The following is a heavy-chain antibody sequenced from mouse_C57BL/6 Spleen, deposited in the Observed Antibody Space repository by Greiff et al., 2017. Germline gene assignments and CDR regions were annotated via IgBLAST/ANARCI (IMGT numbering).Heavy chain of an antibody. CDR1: GYTFTGYW. Sequence: VQLQQSGAELMKPGASVKLSCKATGYTFTGYWIEWVKQRPGHGLEWIGEIVPGSGSTNYNEKFKGKATFTADTSSNTAYMQLRSLTNEDFAIYYGARSRNYAYFDYWGQGTTLTVSS. CDR3: ARSRNYAYFDY. J-gene: IGHJ2*01. V-gene: IGHV1-9*01. CDR2: IVPGSGST. D-gene: IGHD1-1*01.